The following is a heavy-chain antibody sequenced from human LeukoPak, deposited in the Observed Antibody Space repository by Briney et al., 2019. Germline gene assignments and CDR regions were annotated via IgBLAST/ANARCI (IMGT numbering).Heavy chain of an antibody. Sequence: GGSLRLSCAASGFTFSSYGMHWVRQAPGKGLEWVAVISYDGSDKYYADSVKGRFTISRDNSKNTLFLQMNSLRAEDTAVFYCAKDALSAVTTFDYWGQGTLVTVSS. CDR3: AKDALSAVTTFDY. V-gene: IGHV3-30*18. J-gene: IGHJ4*02. D-gene: IGHD4-17*01. CDR2: ISYDGSDK. CDR1: GFTFSSYG.